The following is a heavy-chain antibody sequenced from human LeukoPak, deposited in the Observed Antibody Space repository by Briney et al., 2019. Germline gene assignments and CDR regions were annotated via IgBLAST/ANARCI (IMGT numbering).Heavy chain of an antibody. CDR1: GFTFSSYN. J-gene: IGHJ4*02. D-gene: IGHD6-13*01. CDR3: AKGRGQQLIGDIDY. Sequence: GGSLRLSCVASGFTFSSYNISWVRQASGKGLEWVSSISSSSSSYIYYADSVKGRFTISGDNAKNSLYLQMNSLRAEDTAVYYCAKGRGQQLIGDIDYWGQGTLVTVSS. CDR2: ISSSSSSYI. V-gene: IGHV3-21*04.